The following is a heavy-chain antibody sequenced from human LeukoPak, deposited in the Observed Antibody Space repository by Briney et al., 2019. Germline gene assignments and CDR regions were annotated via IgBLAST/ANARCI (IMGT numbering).Heavy chain of an antibody. CDR2: IYPGDSDT. Sequence: GESLKISCKGSGYSFTTYWIGWVRQMPGKGLEWMGIIYPGDSDTRYSPSFQGQVTMTADKSIGTAYLQWSSLKASDTAMYYCARRGRGSINFCIDYWGQGTLVTVSS. CDR3: ARRGRGSINFCIDY. CDR1: GYSFTTYW. D-gene: IGHD1-26*01. V-gene: IGHV5-51*01. J-gene: IGHJ4*02.